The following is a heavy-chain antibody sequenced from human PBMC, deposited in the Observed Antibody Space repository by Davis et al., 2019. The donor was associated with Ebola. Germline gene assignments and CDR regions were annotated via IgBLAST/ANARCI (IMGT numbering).Heavy chain of an antibody. V-gene: IGHV1-69*13. CDR2: IIPIFGTA. CDR1: GGTFSSYA. D-gene: IGHD3-3*01. J-gene: IGHJ6*02. CDR3: ARDLGRDFWSGYEGYYYYGMDV. Sequence: SVKVSCKASGGTFSSYAISWVRQAPGQGLEWMGGIIPIFGTANYAQKFQGRVTITADESTSTAYMELSSLRSEDTALYYCARDLGRDFWSGYEGYYYYGMDVWGQGTTVTVSS.